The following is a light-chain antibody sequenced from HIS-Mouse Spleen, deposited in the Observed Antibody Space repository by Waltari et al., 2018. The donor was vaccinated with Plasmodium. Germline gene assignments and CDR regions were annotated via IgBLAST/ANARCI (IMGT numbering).Light chain of an antibody. CDR1: QSISSY. CDR2: AAS. Sequence: DIQMTQSPSSLSASVGDRVTIPCRASQSISSYLNWYQQKPGKAPKLLFYAASSLQSGVTSRVSGSGAETDFNRTISSRQPEDFATYDGQQRYSTWTFGQGTKVEIK. V-gene: IGKV1-39*01. CDR3: QQRYSTWT. J-gene: IGKJ1*01.